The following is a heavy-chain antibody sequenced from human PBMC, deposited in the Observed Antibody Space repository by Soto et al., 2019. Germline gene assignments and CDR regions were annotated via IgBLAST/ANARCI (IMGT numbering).Heavy chain of an antibody. CDR2: ISASNGNT. D-gene: IGHD1-26*01. Sequence: GASEKVSCKASGYTFTSYCFSWVRQAPGQGLEWMGWISASNGNTNYAQKLQGRVTMTTDTSTGTAYMELRSLRSDDTATYYCATSGSYHPRLFDYWGQGTLVTVSS. J-gene: IGHJ4*02. CDR1: GYTFTSYC. V-gene: IGHV1-18*01. CDR3: ATSGSYHPRLFDY.